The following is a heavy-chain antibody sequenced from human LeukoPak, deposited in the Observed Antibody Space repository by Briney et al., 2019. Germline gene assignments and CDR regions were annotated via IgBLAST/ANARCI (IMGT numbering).Heavy chain of an antibody. CDR2: ISAYNGNT. CDR3: ARDLTMVRGVKFAY. CDR1: GFTFTSYG. J-gene: IGHJ4*02. D-gene: IGHD3-10*01. V-gene: IGHV1-18*01. Sequence: ASVKVSCKASGFTFTSYGIGWVRQAPGQGLEWIGWISAYNGNTNYAQKLQGRVTMTTDTSTSTAYMELRSLRSDDTAVYYCARDLTMVRGVKFAYWGQGTLVTVSS.